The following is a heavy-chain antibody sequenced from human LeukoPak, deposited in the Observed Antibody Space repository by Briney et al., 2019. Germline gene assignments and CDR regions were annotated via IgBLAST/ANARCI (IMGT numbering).Heavy chain of an antibody. CDR2: IYDSGSS. V-gene: IGHV4-31*03. CDR3: ARGEMATTYYFDY. CDR1: GGSISSGGYY. Sequence: PSETLSLTCTVSGGSISSGGYYWSWIRQHPGKGLEWIGYIYDSGSSYYNPSLKSRVTISVDTSKNQFSLKLTSVTAADTAVYYCARGEMATTYYFDYWGQGTLSPSPQ. J-gene: IGHJ4*02. D-gene: IGHD5-24*01.